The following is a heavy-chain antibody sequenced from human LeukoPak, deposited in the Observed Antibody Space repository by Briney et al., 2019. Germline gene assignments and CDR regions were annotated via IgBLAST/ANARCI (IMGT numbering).Heavy chain of an antibody. V-gene: IGHV4-31*03. CDR1: GGSITSDIFY. D-gene: IGHD4-23*01. CDR3: GKVGGNSNS. J-gene: IGHJ5*02. Sequence: SQTLSLTCTVSGGSITSDIFYWKWIRQHSGKGLEWIGSIHNSRGTSYNPSLESRLTISVDTSENQFFLKMSYVTAADTAMYYCGKVGGNSNSWGQGTLVTVSS. CDR2: IHNSRGT.